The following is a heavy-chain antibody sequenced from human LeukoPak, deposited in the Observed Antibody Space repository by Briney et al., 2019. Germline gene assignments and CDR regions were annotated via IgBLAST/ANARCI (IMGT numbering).Heavy chain of an antibody. V-gene: IGHV3-21*01. CDR2: ISSSGSFI. Sequence: GGSLRLSCAASGFTFSSYSMNWVRQAPGKGLEWVSSISSSGSFIYYADSVKGRLTTSRDNARNSLYLQMNNLRDEDTAVYYCARGAGVGSYVPFDFWGPGTLVTVSS. CDR1: GFTFSSYS. D-gene: IGHD3-16*01. CDR3: ARGAGVGSYVPFDF. J-gene: IGHJ4*02.